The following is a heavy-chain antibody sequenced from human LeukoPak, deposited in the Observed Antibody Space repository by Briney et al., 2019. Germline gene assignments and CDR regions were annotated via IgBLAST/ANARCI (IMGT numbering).Heavy chain of an antibody. CDR3: AKVKGGDYYYYYMDV. Sequence: GGSLRLSCAASGFTFSTYDMHWVRQAPGKGLEWVAFMRYDGSNKYYADSVKGRFTISRDNSKNTLYLQMNSLRAEDTAVYYCAKVKGGDYYYYYMDVWGKGTTVTVSS. J-gene: IGHJ6*03. V-gene: IGHV3-30*02. D-gene: IGHD3-16*01. CDR1: GFTFSTYD. CDR2: MRYDGSNK.